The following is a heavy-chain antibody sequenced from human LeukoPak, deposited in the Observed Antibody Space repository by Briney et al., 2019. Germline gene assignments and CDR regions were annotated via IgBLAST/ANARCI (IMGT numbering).Heavy chain of an antibody. Sequence: ASVKVSCKASGYTFTSNYIHWVRQAPGQGLEWMGMIYPRDGSTSYAQKFQGRVTMTRDTSTSTVYMELSSLRSEDTAVYYCARGKWSYAYWGQGTLVTVSS. V-gene: IGHV1-46*01. D-gene: IGHD3-16*01. J-gene: IGHJ4*02. CDR2: IYPRDGST. CDR3: ARGKWSYAY. CDR1: GYTFTSNY.